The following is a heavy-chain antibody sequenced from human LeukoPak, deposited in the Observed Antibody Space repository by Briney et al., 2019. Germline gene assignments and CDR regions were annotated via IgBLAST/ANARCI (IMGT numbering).Heavy chain of an antibody. CDR2: IYYSGYT. J-gene: IGHJ4*02. CDR3: ARGGNYFDY. V-gene: IGHV4-59*01. Sequence: PSETLSLTCTVSGGSISSYYWTWIRQSPGKGLEWIGYIYYSGYTNYNPSLKSRVTISVDTSKNQFSLKLSSVTAADTAVYYCARGGNYFDYWGQGNLVTVSS. CDR1: GGSISSYY. D-gene: IGHD2-15*01.